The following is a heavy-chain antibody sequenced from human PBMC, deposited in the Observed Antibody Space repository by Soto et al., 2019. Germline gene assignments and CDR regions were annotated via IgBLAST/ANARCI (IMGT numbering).Heavy chain of an antibody. J-gene: IGHJ6*03. CDR3: TVVDTTMGHLAMDV. CDR1: GFTFSNAW. D-gene: IGHD5-18*01. CDR2: SKSKTDGGTT. Sequence: GGSLRLSCAASGFTFSNAWMSWVRQAPGKGLEWVGRSKSKTDGGTTDYAAPVKGRFTISRDDSKNTLYLQMDSLKTEDTAVYYCTVVDTTMGHLAMDVWGKGTTVTVSS. V-gene: IGHV3-15*01.